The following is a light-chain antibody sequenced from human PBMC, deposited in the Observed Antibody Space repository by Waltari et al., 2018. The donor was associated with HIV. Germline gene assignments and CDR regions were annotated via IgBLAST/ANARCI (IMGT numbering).Light chain of an antibody. CDR3: QSADSSDTYSWV. CDR2: KDS. J-gene: IGLJ3*02. CDR1: ALPKQY. Sequence: SYELTQPPSVSVSPGQTARITCSGDALPKQYAYWYQQKTVQAPVLVIYKDSERPSGIPGRLSGSSSGTTVTLTISGVQAEDEADYYCQSADSSDTYSWVFGGGTKLTVL. V-gene: IGLV3-25*03.